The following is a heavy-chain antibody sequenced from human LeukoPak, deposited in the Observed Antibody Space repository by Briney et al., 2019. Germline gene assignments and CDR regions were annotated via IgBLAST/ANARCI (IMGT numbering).Heavy chain of an antibody. CDR1: GGSISSSSYY. Sequence: RTSETLSLTCTVSGGSISSSSYYWGWIRQPPGKGLEWIGSIYYSGSTYYNPSLKSRVTISVDTSKNQFSLKLSSVTAADTAVYYCARRGYYGSGRVPSYYFDYWGQGTLVTVSS. CDR2: IYYSGST. V-gene: IGHV4-39*01. CDR3: ARRGYYGSGRVPSYYFDY. J-gene: IGHJ4*02. D-gene: IGHD3-10*01.